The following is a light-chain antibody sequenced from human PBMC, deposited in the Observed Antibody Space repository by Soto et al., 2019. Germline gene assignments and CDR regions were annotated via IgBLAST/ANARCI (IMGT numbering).Light chain of an antibody. CDR3: GTWDSSLRAVV. Sequence: QSVLTQPPSVSAAPGQQVTISCSGSSSNIGISYVSWYQQFPGTAPKLLIYDNNKRPSGIPDRFSGSKSGTAATLGITGLQTGDEADYYCGTWDSSLRAVVFGGGTKVTVL. CDR1: SSNIGISY. V-gene: IGLV1-51*01. CDR2: DNN. J-gene: IGLJ2*01.